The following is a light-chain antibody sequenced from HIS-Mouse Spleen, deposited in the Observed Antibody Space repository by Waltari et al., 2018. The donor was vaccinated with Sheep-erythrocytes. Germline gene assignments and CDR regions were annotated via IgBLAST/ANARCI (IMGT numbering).Light chain of an antibody. V-gene: IGKV1-9*01. J-gene: IGKJ1*01. CDR3: QQLNSYLTWT. Sequence: DIQLTQSPSFLSASVGDRVTITCRASQGISSYLAWYQQKPGKAPKLLIYAASTLQSGVPSRFSGSGSGTEFTLTINSLQPEDFATYYCQQLNSYLTWTFGQGTKVEIK. CDR1: QGISSY. CDR2: AAS.